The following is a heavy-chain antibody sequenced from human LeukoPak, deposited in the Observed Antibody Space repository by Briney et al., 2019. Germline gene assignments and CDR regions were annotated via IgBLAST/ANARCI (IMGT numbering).Heavy chain of an antibody. J-gene: IGHJ3*02. D-gene: IGHD1-7*01. CDR3: TRDLREGTTPDASDI. CDR1: GFTVSSNY. Sequence: PGGSLRLSCAASGFTVSSNYMSWFRQAPGKGLEWVSVIYSDGRTYYADSVKGRFTISRENAKNSLSLQMDSLRAGDTAVYYCTRDLREGTTPDASDIWGQGTLVTVSS. V-gene: IGHV3-53*01. CDR2: IYSDGRT.